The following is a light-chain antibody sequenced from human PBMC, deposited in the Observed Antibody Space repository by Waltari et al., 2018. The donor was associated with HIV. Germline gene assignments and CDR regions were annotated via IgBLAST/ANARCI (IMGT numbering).Light chain of an antibody. Sequence: QVVLTQSPSASASLGASVTLTCTLSSGHSHYVVAWLQQLPGKGPGYLMTLNRDGSHARGDVIPHRFSGSGSGTERYRTISDLQVEDEADYYCQTWGTGIRLFGGGTRLTVL. CDR2: LNRDGSH. J-gene: IGLJ3*02. V-gene: IGLV4-69*01. CDR3: QTWGTGIRL. CDR1: SGHSHYV.